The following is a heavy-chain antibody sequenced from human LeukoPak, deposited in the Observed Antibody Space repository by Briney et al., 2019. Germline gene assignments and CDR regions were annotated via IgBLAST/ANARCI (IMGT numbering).Heavy chain of an antibody. CDR3: ARDGLAAAGTGFLDY. V-gene: IGHV3-21*01. Sequence: GGSLRLSCAASGFTFSSYSMNWVRQAPGKGLEWVSSMSSSSSYIYYADPVTGRFTISRDNAKHSLYLQMNSLRAEDTAVYYCARDGLAAAGTGFLDYWGEGTLVTVSS. CDR2: MSSSSSYI. J-gene: IGHJ4*02. CDR1: GFTFSSYS. D-gene: IGHD6-13*01.